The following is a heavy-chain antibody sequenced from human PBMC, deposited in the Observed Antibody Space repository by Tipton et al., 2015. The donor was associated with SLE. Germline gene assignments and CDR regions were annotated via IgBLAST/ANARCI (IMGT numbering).Heavy chain of an antibody. Sequence: TLSLTCTVSGGSISSSSYYWGWIRQPPGKGLEWIGYIYYSGSTNYNPSLKSRVTISVDTSKNQFSLKLSSVTAADTAVYYCASCSKSDAFDIWGQGTMVTVSS. J-gene: IGHJ3*02. CDR2: IYYSGST. CDR1: GGSISSSSYY. V-gene: IGHV4-61*05. D-gene: IGHD2-2*01. CDR3: ASCSKSDAFDI.